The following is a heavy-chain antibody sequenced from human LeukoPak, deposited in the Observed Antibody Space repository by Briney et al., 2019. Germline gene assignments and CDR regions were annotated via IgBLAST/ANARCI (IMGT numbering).Heavy chain of an antibody. D-gene: IGHD6-6*01. Sequence: GASVKVSCKASGYTFTSYYMHWVRQAPGQGLEWMGIINPSGGSTSYAQKFQGRVTMTRDMSTSTVYMELSSLRSEDTAVYYCARDVEWDSSSSDSRGYYYYMDVWGKGTTVTVSS. CDR3: ARDVEWDSSSSDSRGYYYYMDV. V-gene: IGHV1-46*01. CDR2: INPSGGST. J-gene: IGHJ6*03. CDR1: GYTFTSYY.